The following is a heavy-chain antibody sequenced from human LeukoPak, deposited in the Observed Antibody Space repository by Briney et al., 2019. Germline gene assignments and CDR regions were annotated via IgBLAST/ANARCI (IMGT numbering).Heavy chain of an antibody. Sequence: SVKVSCKASGGTFSSYAISWVRQAPGQGLEWMGGIIPIFGTANYAQKFQGRVTITRDTSASTAYMELSSLRSEDTAVYYCARAGYCSGGSCYIHSFFDYWSQGTLVTVSS. D-gene: IGHD2-15*01. V-gene: IGHV1-69*05. J-gene: IGHJ4*02. CDR2: IIPIFGTA. CDR1: GGTFSSYA. CDR3: ARAGYCSGGSCYIHSFFDY.